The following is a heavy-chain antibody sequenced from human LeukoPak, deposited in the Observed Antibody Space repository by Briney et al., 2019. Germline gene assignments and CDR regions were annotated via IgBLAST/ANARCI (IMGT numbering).Heavy chain of an antibody. J-gene: IGHJ4*02. Sequence: SQTLSLTCTVSGGSISSGGYYWSWIRQHPGKGLEWIGYIYYSGSTYYNPSLKSRVTISVDTSKNQFSLKLGSVTAADTAVYYCARSIMITFGGVTGWDYWGQGTLVTVSS. CDR2: IYYSGST. V-gene: IGHV4-31*03. CDR3: ARSIMITFGGVTGWDY. CDR1: GGSISSGGYY. D-gene: IGHD3-16*01.